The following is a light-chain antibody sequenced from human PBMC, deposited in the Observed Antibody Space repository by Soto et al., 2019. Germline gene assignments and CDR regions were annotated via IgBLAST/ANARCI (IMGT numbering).Light chain of an antibody. CDR3: QQYNSYCT. CDR1: QSISNW. V-gene: IGKV1-5*03. CDR2: KAS. J-gene: IGKJ1*01. Sequence: DIQMTQSPPTLSASEEERVTIPCRASQSISNWLAWYQQKPGKAPKVLIYKASSLESGVPPRFSGSRSGTEFNLTISSLQPDDSATYYCQQYNSYCTFGQGTKVDIK.